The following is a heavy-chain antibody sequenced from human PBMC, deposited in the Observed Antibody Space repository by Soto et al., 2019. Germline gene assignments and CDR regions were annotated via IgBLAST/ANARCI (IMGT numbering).Heavy chain of an antibody. CDR1: VGTFADFI. CDR3: ARNGTYSSSLSQYSGMDV. Sequence: QVQLVQSGAEVKEPGSSVKVSCKASVGTFADFIMNWVRQTPGQGLEWMGGIVPMFGTATYAEKFKGRVKISATGSTSTAYMELTSLNSEDTAVYYCARNGTYSSSLSQYSGMDVWGQGTTVTVS. J-gene: IGHJ6*02. CDR2: IVPMFGTA. D-gene: IGHD6-6*01. V-gene: IGHV1-69*01.